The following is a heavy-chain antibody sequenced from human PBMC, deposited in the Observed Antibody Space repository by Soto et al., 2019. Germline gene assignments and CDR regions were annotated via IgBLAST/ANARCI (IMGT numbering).Heavy chain of an antibody. J-gene: IGHJ5*02. V-gene: IGHV4-61*01. D-gene: IGHD7-27*01. Sequence: QVQLQESGPGPVKPSETLSLTCTVSGGSVSIGSCYWSWIRQPPGKGLEWIGYINYSGSTNYNPSLKSRVTMSLDTSKNQFALKLSSVTAADTAVYYCASSVGMGWFDPWGQGTLVTVSS. CDR2: INYSGST. CDR1: GGSVSIGSCY. CDR3: ASSVGMGWFDP.